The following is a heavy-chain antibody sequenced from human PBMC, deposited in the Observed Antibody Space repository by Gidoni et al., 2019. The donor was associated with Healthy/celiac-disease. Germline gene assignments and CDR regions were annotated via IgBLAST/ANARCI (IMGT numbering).Heavy chain of an antibody. Sequence: QVQLQESGPGLVKTSQTLSPTCTVSGGSISSGDYYWSWIRQPPVKGLECIGYISYSGSTYYNPSLKSRVTISVDTSKNQFSLKLSSVTAADTAVYYCARVRIQLFDAFDIWGQGTMVTVSS. D-gene: IGHD5-18*01. J-gene: IGHJ3*02. CDR2: ISYSGST. CDR3: ARVRIQLFDAFDI. V-gene: IGHV4-30-4*01. CDR1: GGSISSGDYY.